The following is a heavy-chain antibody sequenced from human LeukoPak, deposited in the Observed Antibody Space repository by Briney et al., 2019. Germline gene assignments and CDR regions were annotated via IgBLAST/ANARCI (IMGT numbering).Heavy chain of an antibody. D-gene: IGHD6-13*01. CDR2: ISGSGSTT. Sequence: GGSLRLSCAASGFSFSDYYMSWIRQAPGKGLEWVSFISGSGSTTYADSVKGRFTISRDNSKNTLYLQMNSLRAEDTAVYYCAKDQYHSSRYDYWGQGTLVTVSS. J-gene: IGHJ4*02. V-gene: IGHV3-11*04. CDR3: AKDQYHSSRYDY. CDR1: GFSFSDYY.